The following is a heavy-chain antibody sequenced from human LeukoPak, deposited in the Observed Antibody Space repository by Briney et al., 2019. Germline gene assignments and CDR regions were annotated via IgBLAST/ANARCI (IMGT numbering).Heavy chain of an antibody. Sequence: SQTLSLTCTVSGGSISSGGYYWSWIRQHPGKGLEWIGYIYYSGSTYYNPSLKSRVTISVDTSKNQFSLKLSSVTAADTAVYYCARELWGKYCSSTSCYGPRDHWFDPWGQGTLVTVSS. CDR1: GGSISSGGYY. J-gene: IGHJ5*02. CDR2: IYYSGST. V-gene: IGHV4-31*03. CDR3: ARELWGKYCSSTSCYGPRDHWFDP. D-gene: IGHD2-2*01.